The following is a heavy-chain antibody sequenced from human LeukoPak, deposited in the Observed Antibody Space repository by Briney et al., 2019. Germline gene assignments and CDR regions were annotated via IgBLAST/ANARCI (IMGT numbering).Heavy chain of an antibody. Sequence: GESLKISCKGSGFSLSNYWIAWVRQMPGKGLEWMGIISPGDSDSRYSPSFQGQVSISADKSINTAYLQWSSLKASDTAVYYCARGGYSSSWNNWFDPWAREPWSPSPQ. CDR1: GFSLSNYW. D-gene: IGHD6-13*01. CDR3: ARGGYSSSWNNWFDP. CDR2: ISPGDSDS. V-gene: IGHV5-51*01. J-gene: IGHJ5*02.